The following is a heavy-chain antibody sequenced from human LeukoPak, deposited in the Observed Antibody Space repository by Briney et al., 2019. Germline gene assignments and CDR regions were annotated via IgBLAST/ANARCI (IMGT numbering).Heavy chain of an antibody. CDR1: XXTFTSXA. Sequence: VXCKAXXXTFTSXAMHWVRQAPGQRLEWMGWINAGNGNTKYSQKFQGRVTITRDTSASTAYMELSSLRSEDTAVYYCARSGYSRLFDYWGQGTLVTVSS. J-gene: IGHJ4*02. CDR3: ARSGYSRLFDY. V-gene: IGHV1-3*01. CDR2: INAGNGNT. D-gene: IGHD5-18*01.